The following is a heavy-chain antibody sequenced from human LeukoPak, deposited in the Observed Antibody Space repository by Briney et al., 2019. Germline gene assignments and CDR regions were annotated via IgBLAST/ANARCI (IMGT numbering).Heavy chain of an antibody. D-gene: IGHD6-13*01. Sequence: SETLSLTCTVSGGSISSYYWSWIRQPAGKGLEWIGRIYTSGSTNYNPSLKSRVTMSVDTSRNQFSLNLSSVTAADTAVYYCARRIATDGSKFFDYWGQGTLVTVSS. CDR2: IYTSGST. CDR1: GGSISSYY. J-gene: IGHJ4*02. CDR3: ARRIATDGSKFFDY. V-gene: IGHV4-4*07.